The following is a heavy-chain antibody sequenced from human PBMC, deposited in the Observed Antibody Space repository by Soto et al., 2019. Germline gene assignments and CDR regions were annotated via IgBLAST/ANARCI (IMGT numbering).Heavy chain of an antibody. J-gene: IGHJ4*02. CDR1: GFTVSSNY. Sequence: GGSLRLSCAASGFTVSSNYMSWVRQAPGKGLEWVSVIYSGGSTYYADSVKGRFTISRDNSKNTLYLQMNSLRADDTAVYYCARGNSYGYLDYWGQGTLVTVSS. CDR2: IYSGGST. V-gene: IGHV3-53*01. CDR3: ARGNSYGYLDY. D-gene: IGHD5-18*01.